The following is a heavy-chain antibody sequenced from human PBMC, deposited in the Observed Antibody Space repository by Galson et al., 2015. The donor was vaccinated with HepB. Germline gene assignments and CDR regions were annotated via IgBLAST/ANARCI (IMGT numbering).Heavy chain of an antibody. CDR1: GYTFTKYH. CDR2: INPDSGNT. CDR3: ARERHGDYVFDF. J-gene: IGHJ4*02. Sequence: SVKVSCKASGYTFTKYHINWVRQAPGQGLEWMGWINPDSGNTGYAQNFQGRVTMTTNTAISTAYLDLSRLKSEDTAVYFCARERHGDYVFDFWGQGALVTVSS. D-gene: IGHD4-17*01. V-gene: IGHV1-8*01.